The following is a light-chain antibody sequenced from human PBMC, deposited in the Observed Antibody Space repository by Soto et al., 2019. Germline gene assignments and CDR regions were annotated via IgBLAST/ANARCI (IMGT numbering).Light chain of an antibody. CDR2: GAS. Sequence: EIALTQSPGTLSLSPGARATLSCRASQSVSSSYLAWYQQKPGQAPRLLIHGASTRAPGFPARFSGSGSGTDFTLTISSLQPEDVATYYCQKYNSAPWTFGQGSKVDNK. CDR3: QKYNSAPWT. J-gene: IGKJ1*01. V-gene: IGKV3-20*01. CDR1: QSVSSSY.